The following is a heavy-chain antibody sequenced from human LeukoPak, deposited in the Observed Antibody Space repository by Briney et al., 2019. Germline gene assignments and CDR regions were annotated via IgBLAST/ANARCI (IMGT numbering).Heavy chain of an antibody. CDR1: GFTFSSYS. J-gene: IGHJ4*02. V-gene: IGHV3-21*01. CDR3: PRLCWGNQLAGFDS. D-gene: IGHD3-10*02. CDR2: ITSSSSYK. Sequence: KPGGSLRLSCAASGFTFSSYSMNWVRQAPGKGLEWVSSITSSSSYKYYADSVKGRFTISRDNAKNSLYLQMNSLRAEDTAVYYCPRLCWGNQLAGFDSWGQGTLVTVSS.